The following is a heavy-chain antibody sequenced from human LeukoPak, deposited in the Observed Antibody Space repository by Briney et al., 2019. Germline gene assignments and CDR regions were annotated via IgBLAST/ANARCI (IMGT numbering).Heavy chain of an antibody. D-gene: IGHD6-13*01. V-gene: IGHV3-30*18. CDR1: GFTFSSYG. Sequence: GRSLRPSCAASGFTFSSYGMHWVRQAPGKGLEWVAVISYDGSNKYYADSVKGRFTISRDNSKNTLYLQMNSLRTEDTAVYYCAKDTLSIAAAGTAFDYWGQGTLVTVSS. CDR2: ISYDGSNK. CDR3: AKDTLSIAAAGTAFDY. J-gene: IGHJ4*02.